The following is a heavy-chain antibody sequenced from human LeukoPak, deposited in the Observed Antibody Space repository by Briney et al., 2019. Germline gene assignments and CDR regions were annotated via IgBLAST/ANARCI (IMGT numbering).Heavy chain of an antibody. CDR1: GFTFSNTW. CDR3: ATLTVRGVINI. CDR2: IQSKTDGGTT. J-gene: IGHJ4*02. Sequence: GGSLRLSCAASGFTFSNTWMNWVRQAPGKGLEWVGRIQSKTDGGTTEYAAPVKGRFTISRDDSKTTLYLQMNSLKTEYTAVYYCATLTVRGVINIWGQGTLVTVSS. V-gene: IGHV3-15*01. D-gene: IGHD3-10*01.